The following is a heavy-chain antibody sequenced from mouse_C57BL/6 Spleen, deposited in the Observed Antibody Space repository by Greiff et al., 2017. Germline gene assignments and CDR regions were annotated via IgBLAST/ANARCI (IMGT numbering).Heavy chain of an antibody. CDR2: ISSGSSTI. V-gene: IGHV5-17*01. CDR1: GFTFSDYG. Sequence: EVQGVESGGGLVKPGGSLKLSCAASGFTFSDYGMHWVRQAPEKGLEWVAYISSGSSTIYYADTVKGRFTISRDNAKNTLFLQMTSLRSEDTAMYYCARNDYYDYLYYYAMDYWGQGTSVTVSS. D-gene: IGHD2-4*01. J-gene: IGHJ4*01. CDR3: ARNDYYDYLYYYAMDY.